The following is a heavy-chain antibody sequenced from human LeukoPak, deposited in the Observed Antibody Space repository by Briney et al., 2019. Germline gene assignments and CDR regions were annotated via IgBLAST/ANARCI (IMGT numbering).Heavy chain of an antibody. Sequence: SETLSLTCTVSGGSIRSYYWNWIRQPPGKGLEWIGYIYYSGSTNYNPSLKSRVTISVDTSKNQFSLKLSSVTAADTAVYYCARVEFGVGYWYFDLWGRGTLVTVSS. CDR3: ARVEFGVGYWYFDL. V-gene: IGHV4-59*01. D-gene: IGHD3-10*01. CDR1: GGSIRSYY. CDR2: IYYSGST. J-gene: IGHJ2*01.